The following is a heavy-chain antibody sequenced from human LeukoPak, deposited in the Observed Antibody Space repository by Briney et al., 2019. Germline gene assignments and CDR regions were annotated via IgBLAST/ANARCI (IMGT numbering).Heavy chain of an antibody. Sequence: SETLSLTCAVYGGSFSGYYWSWTRQPPGKGLEWIGEIDHSGSTNYNPSLKSRVTISLDTSKNQFSLKLSSVTAADTALYYCERSSMVRGSPLDYWGQGTLVTVSS. CDR1: GGSFSGYY. J-gene: IGHJ4*02. V-gene: IGHV4-34*01. D-gene: IGHD3-10*01. CDR2: IDHSGST. CDR3: ERSSMVRGSPLDY.